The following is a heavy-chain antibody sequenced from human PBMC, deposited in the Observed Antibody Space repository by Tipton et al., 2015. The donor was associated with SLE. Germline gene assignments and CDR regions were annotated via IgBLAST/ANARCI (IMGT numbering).Heavy chain of an antibody. Sequence: TLSLTCTVSGGSISNYYWSWIRQTPGKGLEWIGYVYTSGSTIYNPSLKSRVTISVDTSKNQVSLKLNSVTATDTAVYYCARGSVVADDFWGQGTLVTVSS. CDR2: VYTSGST. V-gene: IGHV4-4*08. J-gene: IGHJ4*02. CDR1: GGSISNYY. D-gene: IGHD2-15*01. CDR3: ARGSVVADDF.